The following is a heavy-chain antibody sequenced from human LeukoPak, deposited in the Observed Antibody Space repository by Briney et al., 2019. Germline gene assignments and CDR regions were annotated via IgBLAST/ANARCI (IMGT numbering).Heavy chain of an antibody. Sequence: WIVYIYYGGSTNYNPSLKSRVTISVDTSKNQFSLKLSSVTAADTAVYYCARANGYNLYYDYWGQGTLVTVSS. V-gene: IGHV4-59*01. D-gene: IGHD5-24*01. CDR3: ARANGYNLYYDY. J-gene: IGHJ4*02. CDR2: IYYGGST.